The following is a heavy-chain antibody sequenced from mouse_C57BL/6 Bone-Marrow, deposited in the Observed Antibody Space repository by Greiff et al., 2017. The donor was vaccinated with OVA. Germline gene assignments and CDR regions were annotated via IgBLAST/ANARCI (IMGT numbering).Heavy chain of an antibody. CDR1: GFSLTSYG. D-gene: IGHD3-3*01. J-gene: IGHJ3*01. V-gene: IGHV2-2*01. CDR2: IWSGGST. Sequence: VQLQESGPGLVQPSQSLSITCTVSGFSLTSYGVHWVRQSPGKGLAWLGVIWSGGSTDYNAAFISRLSISKDNSKSQFFFKMNSLQADDTAIYYCARNRDSPFAYWGQGTLVTVSA. CDR3: ARNRDSPFAY.